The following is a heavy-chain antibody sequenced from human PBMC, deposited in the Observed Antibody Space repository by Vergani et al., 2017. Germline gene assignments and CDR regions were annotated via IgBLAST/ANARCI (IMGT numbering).Heavy chain of an antibody. V-gene: IGHV3-23*04. CDR1: GFTVSSNY. CDR2: ISGSGGST. J-gene: IGHJ4*02. CDR3: AKMDGAMVRGVTTD. Sequence: EVQLVESGGGLVQPGGSLRLSCAASGFTVSSNYMSWVRQAPGKGLEWVSAISGSGGSTYYADSVKGRFTISRDNSKNTLYLQMNSLRAEDTAVYYCAKMDGAMVRGVTTDWGQGTLVTVSS. D-gene: IGHD3-10*01.